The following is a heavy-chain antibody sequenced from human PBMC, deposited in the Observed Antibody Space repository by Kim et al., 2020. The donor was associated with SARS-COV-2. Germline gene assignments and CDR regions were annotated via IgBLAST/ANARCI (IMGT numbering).Heavy chain of an antibody. Sequence: GESLKISCKGSGYSFTSYWIGWVRQMPGKGLEWMGIIYPGDSDTRYSPSFQGQVTISADKSISTAYLQWSSLKASDTAMYYCARHGRGALAIGGWYSSLIDYWGQGTLVTVSS. CDR2: IYPGDSDT. V-gene: IGHV5-51*01. CDR3: ARHGRGALAIGGWYSSLIDY. D-gene: IGHD6-19*01. CDR1: GYSFTSYW. J-gene: IGHJ4*02.